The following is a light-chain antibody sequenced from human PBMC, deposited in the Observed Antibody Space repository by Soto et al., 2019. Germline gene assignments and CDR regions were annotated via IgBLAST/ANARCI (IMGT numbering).Light chain of an antibody. V-gene: IGLV2-14*01. Sequence: QSALTQPASVSGSPGQSITISYTGTSSDVGGYNYVSWYQQYPGKAPKLMIYDVSNRPSGVSNRFSGSKSGNTASLTISGLQAEDEADYYCSSYTSSSPYVFGTGTKVTVL. CDR1: SSDVGGYNY. CDR2: DVS. CDR3: SSYTSSSPYV. J-gene: IGLJ1*01.